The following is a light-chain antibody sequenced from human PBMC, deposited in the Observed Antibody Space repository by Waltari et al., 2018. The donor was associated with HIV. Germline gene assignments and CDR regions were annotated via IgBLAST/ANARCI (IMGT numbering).Light chain of an antibody. J-gene: IGLJ3*02. CDR3: GTWDSSLSVGV. V-gene: IGLV1-51*01. Sequence: QSVLTQPPSVSATPGQTVTISCPGVNSTIGSNFVSWYQQLPGTAPKLLIFDNNQRPSGIPDRFSGSKSGASATLHITGLQTGDEAEYYCGTWDSSLSVGVFGGGTKVTVL. CDR1: NSTIGSNF. CDR2: DNN.